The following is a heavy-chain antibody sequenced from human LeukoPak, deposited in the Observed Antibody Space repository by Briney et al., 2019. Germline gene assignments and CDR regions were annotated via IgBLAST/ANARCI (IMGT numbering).Heavy chain of an antibody. Sequence: GASVKVSCKAPGYTFTGYYMHWVRQAPGQGLEWMGWINPNSGGTNYAQKFQGRVTMTRDTSISTAYMELSRLRSDDTAVYYCARDLYDSSGYYGDYWGQGTLVTVSS. J-gene: IGHJ4*02. V-gene: IGHV1-2*02. D-gene: IGHD3-22*01. CDR1: GYTFTGYY. CDR2: INPNSGGT. CDR3: ARDLYDSSGYYGDY.